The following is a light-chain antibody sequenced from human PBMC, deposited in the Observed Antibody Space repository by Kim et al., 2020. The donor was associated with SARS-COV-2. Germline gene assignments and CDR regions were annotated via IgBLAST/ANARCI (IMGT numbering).Light chain of an antibody. CDR2: YDD. V-gene: IGLV1-36*01. CDR3: AAWDVGLDGYV. J-gene: IGLJ1*01. CDR1: SSNIGNNA. Sequence: QRVTISGSGSSSNIGNNAVNWYQQFPGKAPKLLIYYDDLLASGVSDRFSGSKSGTSASLAISGLQSEDEAEYYCAAWDVGLDGYVFGTGTKVTVL.